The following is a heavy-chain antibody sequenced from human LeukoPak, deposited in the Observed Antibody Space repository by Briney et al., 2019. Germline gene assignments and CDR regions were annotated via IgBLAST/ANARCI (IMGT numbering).Heavy chain of an antibody. Sequence: GGSLRLSCAASGFTFSSYSMNWVRQAPGKGLEWVSSISSSSSYIYYADSVKGRFTISRDNAKNSLYLQMNSLRAEDTAVYYCASGGYNYYYDSSGYLQHRWGQGTLVTVSS. CDR1: GFTFSSYS. CDR2: ISSSSSYI. CDR3: ASGGYNYYYDSSGYLQHR. V-gene: IGHV3-21*01. D-gene: IGHD3-22*01. J-gene: IGHJ4*02.